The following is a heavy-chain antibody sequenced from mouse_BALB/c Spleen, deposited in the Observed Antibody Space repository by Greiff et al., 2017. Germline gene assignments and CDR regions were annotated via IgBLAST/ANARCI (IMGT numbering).Heavy chain of an antibody. D-gene: IGHD2-1*01. CDR1: GYTFTSYN. J-gene: IGHJ2*01. V-gene: IGHV1-12*01. CDR2: IYPGNGDT. CDR3: VWGNYTFDY. Sequence: QVQLQQPGAELVKPGASVKMSCKASGYTFTSYNMHWVKQTPGQGLEWIGAIYPGNGDTSYNQKFKGKATLTADKSSSTAYMQLSSLTSEDSAVYYCVWGNYTFDYWGQGTTLTVSS.